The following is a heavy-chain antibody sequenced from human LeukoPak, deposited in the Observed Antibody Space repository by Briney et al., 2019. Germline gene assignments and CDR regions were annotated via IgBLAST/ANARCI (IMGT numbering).Heavy chain of an antibody. CDR2: INHSGST. J-gene: IGHJ4*02. CDR1: GGSFSGYY. Sequence: SETLSLTCAVYGGSFSGYYWSWIRQPPGKGLEWIGEINHSGSTNYNPSLKSRVTISVDTSKNQFSLKLSSVTAADTAVYYCARAGYCSSTSCGFDYWGQGTLVTVSS. D-gene: IGHD2-2*01. CDR3: ARAGYCSSTSCGFDY. V-gene: IGHV4-34*01.